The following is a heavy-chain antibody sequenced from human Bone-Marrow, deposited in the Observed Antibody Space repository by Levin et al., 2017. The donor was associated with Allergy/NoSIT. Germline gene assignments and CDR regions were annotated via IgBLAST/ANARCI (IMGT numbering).Heavy chain of an antibody. CDR1: GYSMKSGYY. V-gene: IGHV4-38-2*02. D-gene: IGHD1-26*01. CDR2: VYYNGNT. J-gene: IGHJ5*02. Sequence: SETLSLTCAVSGYSMKSGYYWAWIRQPPGKGLEWIGSVYYNGNTYYNPSLKSRVTISVDTSKNHFSLELSSMTAADTAVYYCARDFFYTTGYYAKFDPWGHGSLVTVSS. CDR3: ARDFFYTTGYYAKFDP.